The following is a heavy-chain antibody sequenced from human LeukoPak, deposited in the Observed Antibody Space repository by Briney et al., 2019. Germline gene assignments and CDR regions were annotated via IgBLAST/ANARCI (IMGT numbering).Heavy chain of an antibody. CDR3: ARDGGGSYFDAFDI. J-gene: IGHJ3*02. Sequence: GGSLRLSCTASGFTFGDYAMSWVRQAPGKGLEWVANIKQDGSEKYYVDSVKGRFTISRDNAKNSLYLQMNSLRAEDTAVYYCARDGGGSYFDAFDIWGQGTMVTVSS. CDR1: GFTFGDYA. CDR2: IKQDGSEK. V-gene: IGHV3-7*01. D-gene: IGHD1-26*01.